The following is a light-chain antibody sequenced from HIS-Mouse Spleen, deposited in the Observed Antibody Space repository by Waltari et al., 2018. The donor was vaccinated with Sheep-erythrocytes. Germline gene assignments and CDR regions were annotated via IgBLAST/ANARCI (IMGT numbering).Light chain of an antibody. J-gene: IGLJ2*01. Sequence: SYELTQPPSVSVSPGQTASITCSGDKLGDKYACWYQQRPAQSPLLVIYTDSKRPSGLPERFSGSNSGNTATLTISGTQAMDEADYYCQAWDSSTAVFGGGTKLTVL. CDR3: QAWDSSTAV. CDR2: TDS. CDR1: KLGDKY. V-gene: IGLV3-1*01.